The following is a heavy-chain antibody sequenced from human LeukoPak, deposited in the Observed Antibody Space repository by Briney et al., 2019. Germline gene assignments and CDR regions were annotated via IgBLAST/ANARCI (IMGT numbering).Heavy chain of an antibody. CDR3: ARGGGLDV. J-gene: IGHJ6*02. Sequence: GGSLRLSCTASGFTFSGYSMNWARQAPGKGLEWVASINHNGNVNYYVDSVEGRFTISRDNAKNSLYLQMSNLRAEDTAVYFCARGGGLDVWGQGATVTVSS. D-gene: IGHD3-16*01. CDR1: GFTFSGYS. CDR2: INHNGNVN. V-gene: IGHV3-7*03.